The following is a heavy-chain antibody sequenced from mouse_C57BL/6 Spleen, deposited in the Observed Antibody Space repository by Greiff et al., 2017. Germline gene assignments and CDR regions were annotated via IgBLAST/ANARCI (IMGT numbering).Heavy chain of an antibody. CDR1: GYSFTSYY. CDR3: AKLLFVYYAMDY. Sequence: QVQLQQSGPELVKPGASVKISCKASGYSFTSYYIHWVKQRPGQGLEWIGWIYPGSGNTKYNEKFKGKATLTADTSSSTAYMQLSSLTSEDSAVYYCAKLLFVYYAMDYWGQGTSVTVSS. V-gene: IGHV1-66*01. D-gene: IGHD2-1*01. J-gene: IGHJ4*01. CDR2: IYPGSGNT.